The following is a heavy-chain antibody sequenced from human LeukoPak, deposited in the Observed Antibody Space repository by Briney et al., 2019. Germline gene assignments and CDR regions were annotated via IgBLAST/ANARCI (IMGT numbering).Heavy chain of an antibody. CDR3: ARVPPYYYYYMDV. J-gene: IGHJ6*03. CDR1: GFTFSSYG. Sequence: PGGSLRLSCAASGFTFSSYGMHWVRQAPGKGLELVAFIRYDGSNKYYADSVKGRFTISRDNSKNTLYLQMNSLRAEDTAVYYCARVPPYYYYYMDVWGKGTTVTISS. CDR2: IRYDGSNK. V-gene: IGHV3-30*02.